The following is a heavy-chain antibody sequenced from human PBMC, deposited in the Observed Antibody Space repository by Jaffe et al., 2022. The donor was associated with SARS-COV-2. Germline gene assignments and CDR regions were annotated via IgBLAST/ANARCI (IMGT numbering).Heavy chain of an antibody. D-gene: IGHD3-10*01. J-gene: IGHJ4*02. CDR1: GFTFSSYG. CDR3: AKDRPPWAGVTFHDFDC. Sequence: QVQLVESGGGVVQPGRSLRLSCAASGFTFSSYGMHWVRQAPGKGLEWVAIISYDATNKYYADSVKGRFTISRDNSKSTLYLQMNSLRAEDTAVYYCAKDRPPWAGVTFHDFDCWGQGTLVTVSS. CDR2: ISYDATNK. V-gene: IGHV3-30*18.